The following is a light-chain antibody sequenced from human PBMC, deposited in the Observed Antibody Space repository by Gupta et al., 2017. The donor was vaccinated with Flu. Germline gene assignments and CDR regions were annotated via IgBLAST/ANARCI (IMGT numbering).Light chain of an antibody. J-gene: IGLJ3*02. CDR3: VLYMGSGIWV. V-gene: IGLV8-61*01. CDR1: SGSVSTGYY. CDR2: TTN. Sequence: TVTLTCGLTSGSVSTGYYPGWYQQTPGQPPRTLIYTTNIRFSGVPDRFSGSIRGNKAALTXTXDQSEDXSDYYCVLYMGSGIWVFGGGTRLTVL.